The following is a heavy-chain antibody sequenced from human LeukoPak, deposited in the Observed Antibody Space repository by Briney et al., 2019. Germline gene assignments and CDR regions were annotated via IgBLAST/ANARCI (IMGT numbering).Heavy chain of an antibody. J-gene: IGHJ4*02. CDR3: ATGKAVAGFLGY. Sequence: GGSLRLSCAASGFTFSSYAMHWVRQAPGKGLEWVAVISHDGSNKYYVDFVKGRFTISRDNSKNTLDLQMNSLRAEDTAVYYCATGKAVAGFLGYWGQGTLVTVSS. D-gene: IGHD6-19*01. V-gene: IGHV3-30-3*01. CDR2: ISHDGSNK. CDR1: GFTFSSYA.